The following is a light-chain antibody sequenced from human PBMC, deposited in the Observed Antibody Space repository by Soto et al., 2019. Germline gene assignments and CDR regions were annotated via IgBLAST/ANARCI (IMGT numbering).Light chain of an antibody. J-gene: IGKJ1*01. V-gene: IGKV3-11*01. CDR2: DAS. Sequence: EIVLTQSPATLSLSPGERATLSCRPSQSVSSYLAWYQQKPGQAPRLLIYDASNRATGIPARFSGSGSGTDFTLTISSLEPEDFAVYYCQQRSNWLWTFGQGTKV. CDR1: QSVSSY. CDR3: QQRSNWLWT.